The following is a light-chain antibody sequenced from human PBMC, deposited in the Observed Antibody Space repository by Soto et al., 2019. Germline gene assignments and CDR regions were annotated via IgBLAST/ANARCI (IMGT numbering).Light chain of an antibody. CDR2: DVS. CDR1: QSITTW. CDR3: QQDIT. J-gene: IGKJ1*01. V-gene: IGKV1-5*01. Sequence: MHMTPSPSTVSAYVLYSVTITFRASQSITTWLAWYQQRPGKAPKLLIYDVSSLQSGVPSRFSGSGSGTEFTLTISRLEPEDFAVYYCQQDITFGQGTKVDIK.